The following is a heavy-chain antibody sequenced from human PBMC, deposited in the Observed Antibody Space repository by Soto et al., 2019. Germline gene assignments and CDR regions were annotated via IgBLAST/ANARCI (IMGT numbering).Heavy chain of an antibody. V-gene: IGHV1-69*06. J-gene: IGHJ4*02. CDR2: IIPIFGTA. Sequence: SVKVSCKASGGTFSSYAISWVRQAPGQGLEWMGGIIPIFGTANYAQKFQGRVTITADKSTSTAYMELSSLRSEDTAVYYCEPLDDFWSGSHSWGQGTLVTVSS. CDR1: GGTFSSYA. D-gene: IGHD3-3*01. CDR3: EPLDDFWSGSHS.